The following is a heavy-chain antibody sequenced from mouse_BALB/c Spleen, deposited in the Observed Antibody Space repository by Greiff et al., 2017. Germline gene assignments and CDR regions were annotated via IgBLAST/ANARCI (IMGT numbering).Heavy chain of an antibody. CDR3: ARDDDYDLYFDV. J-gene: IGHJ1*01. CDR1: GFTFSSYG. CDR2: INSNGGST. V-gene: IGHV5-6-3*01. D-gene: IGHD2-4*01. Sequence: EVQRVESGGGLVQPGGSLKLSCAASGFTFSSYGMSWVRQTPDKRLELVATINSNGGSTYYPDSVKGRFTISRDNAKNTLYLQMSSLKSEDTAMYYCARDDDYDLYFDVWGAGTTVTVSS.